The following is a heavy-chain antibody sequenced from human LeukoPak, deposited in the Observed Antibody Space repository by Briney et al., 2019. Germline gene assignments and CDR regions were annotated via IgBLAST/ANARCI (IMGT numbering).Heavy chain of an antibody. Sequence: SGGSLRLSCAASGFTFDDYAMHWVRQAPGKGLEWVSGISWNSGSIGYADSVKGRFTISRDNAKNSLYLQMNSLRAEDTALYYCAKDKEGYFDYWGQGTLVTVSS. J-gene: IGHJ4*02. CDR1: GFTFDDYA. CDR2: ISWNSGSI. V-gene: IGHV3-9*01. CDR3: AKDKEGYFDY.